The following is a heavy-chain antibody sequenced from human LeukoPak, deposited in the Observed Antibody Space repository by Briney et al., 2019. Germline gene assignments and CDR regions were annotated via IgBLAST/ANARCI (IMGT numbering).Heavy chain of an antibody. CDR2: INTNTGNP. V-gene: IGHV7-4-1*02. CDR3: ASFIAAAGARSDY. J-gene: IGHJ4*02. Sequence: GASVKVSCKASGYTFTSYAMNWVRQAPGQGLEWTGWINTNTGNPTYAQGFTGRFVFSLDTSVSTAYLQISSLKAEDTAVYYCASFIAAAGARSDYWGQGTLVTVSS. D-gene: IGHD6-13*01. CDR1: GYTFTSYA.